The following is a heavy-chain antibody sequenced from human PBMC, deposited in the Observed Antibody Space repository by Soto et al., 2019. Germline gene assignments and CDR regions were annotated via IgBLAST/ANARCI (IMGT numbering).Heavy chain of an antibody. J-gene: IGHJ4*02. CDR2: VDAGGTYT. V-gene: IGHV3-23*01. CDR3: ARHSGTNQAGRYFDS. Sequence: LRLSCTASGFTFNSHAMSWVRRAPGEGLEWVSAVDAGGTYTYYADSVKGRFTISRDNSKNMLFLQMNSLGAEDTALYYCARHSGTNQAGRYFDSWGQGILVTVSS. D-gene: IGHD5-12*01. CDR1: GFTFNSHA.